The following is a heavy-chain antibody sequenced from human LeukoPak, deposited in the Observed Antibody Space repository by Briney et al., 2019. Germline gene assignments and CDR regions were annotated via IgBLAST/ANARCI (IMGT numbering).Heavy chain of an antibody. J-gene: IGHJ4*02. CDR3: ARAAGYYDSSGYEGGDY. CDR1: GFTFSSYG. CDR2: IWYDGSNK. V-gene: IGHV3-33*01. D-gene: IGHD3-22*01. Sequence: GGSLRLSCAASGFTFSSYGMHWVRQAPGKGLEWVAVIWYDGSNKYYADSVKGRFTISRDNSKNTLYLQMNSLRAEDTAVYYCARAAGYYDSSGYEGGDYWGQGTPVTVSS.